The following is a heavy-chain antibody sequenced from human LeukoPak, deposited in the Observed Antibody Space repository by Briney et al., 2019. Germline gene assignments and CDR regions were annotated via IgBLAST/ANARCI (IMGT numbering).Heavy chain of an antibody. CDR3: ARGLHGIAAATDAFDI. CDR2: ISAYNGNT. J-gene: IGHJ3*02. D-gene: IGHD6-13*01. Sequence: EASVKVSCKASGYTFTSYGISWVRQAPGQGLEWMRWISAYNGNTNYAQKLQGRVTMTTDTSTSTAYMELRSLRSDDTAVYYCARGLHGIAAATDAFDIWGQGTMVTVSS. V-gene: IGHV1-18*01. CDR1: GYTFTSYG.